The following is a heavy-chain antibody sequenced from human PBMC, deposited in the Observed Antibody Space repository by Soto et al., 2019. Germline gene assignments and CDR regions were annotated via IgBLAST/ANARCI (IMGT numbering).Heavy chain of an antibody. D-gene: IGHD1-20*01. Sequence: SETLSLTCAVYGGSFSGYYWSWIRQPPGKGLEWIGEINHSGSTNYNPSLKSRVTISVDTSKNQFSLKLSSVTAADTAVYYCARHISYYYYGMDVWGQGTTVTVSS. CDR2: INHSGST. V-gene: IGHV4-34*01. CDR3: ARHISYYYYGMDV. CDR1: GGSFSGYY. J-gene: IGHJ6*02.